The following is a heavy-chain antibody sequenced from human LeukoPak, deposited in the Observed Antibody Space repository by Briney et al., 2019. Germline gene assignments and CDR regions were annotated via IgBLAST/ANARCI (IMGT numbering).Heavy chain of an antibody. CDR2: INPSGGST. V-gene: IGHV1-46*01. CDR3: ARDLGHSGSYYSRNFDY. CDR1: GYTLTSYY. D-gene: IGHD3-10*01. Sequence: ASVKVSCKASGYTLTSYYMHWVRQAPGQGLEWMGIINPSGGSTSYAQKSQGRVTMTTDTSTTTAYMELRSLRSDDTAVYYCARDLGHSGSYYSRNFDYWGQGTLVTVSS. J-gene: IGHJ4*02.